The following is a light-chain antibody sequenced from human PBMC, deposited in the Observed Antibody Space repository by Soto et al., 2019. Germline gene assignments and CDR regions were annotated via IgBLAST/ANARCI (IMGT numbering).Light chain of an antibody. CDR1: QSISRY. J-gene: IGKJ1*01. Sequence: IVLTQSPGTLSLSPGERTTLSCRASQSISRYLAWYQQKPGQGPRLLIYGASSRATGTLDRFSGSGSGTDFTLTINRLEPEDFALYYCQQYGSSPPTFGQGTKVDIK. V-gene: IGKV3-20*01. CDR3: QQYGSSPPT. CDR2: GAS.